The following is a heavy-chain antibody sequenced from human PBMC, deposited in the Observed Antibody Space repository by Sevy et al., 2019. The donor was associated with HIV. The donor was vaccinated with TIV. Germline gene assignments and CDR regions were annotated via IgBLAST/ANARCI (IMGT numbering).Heavy chain of an antibody. CDR2: ISYDGKNK. V-gene: IGHV3-30*03. Sequence: GGSLRLSCAASGFTFSTHAMNWVRQAPGKGLEWVAAISYDGKNKYYADSVKGQFTISRDDSKNTLFLQMKSLTPEDTAVYYCSRESGYDTYGYYPSDYWGQGTLVTVSS. CDR1: GFTFSTHA. CDR3: SRESGYDTYGYYPSDY. J-gene: IGHJ4*02. D-gene: IGHD3-22*01.